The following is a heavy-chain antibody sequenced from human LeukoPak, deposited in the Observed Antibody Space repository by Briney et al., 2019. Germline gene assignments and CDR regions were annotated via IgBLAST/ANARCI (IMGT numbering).Heavy chain of an antibody. CDR2: ISGSGTNT. D-gene: IGHD5-18*01. CDR3: AKSSRPVTAMAFFDY. CDR1: GFTFSSYG. J-gene: IGHJ4*02. V-gene: IGHV3-23*01. Sequence: GGSLRLSCAASGFTFSSYGMSWVRQAPGKGLEWVSGISGSGTNTNYADSVKGRFTISRDNSKNTVYLQMKSLRAEDTAVYYCAKSSRPVTAMAFFDYWGQGTLVTVSS.